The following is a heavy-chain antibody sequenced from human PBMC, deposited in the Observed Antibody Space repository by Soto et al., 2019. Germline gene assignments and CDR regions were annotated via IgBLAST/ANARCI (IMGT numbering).Heavy chain of an antibody. D-gene: IGHD3-22*01. V-gene: IGHV1-18*04. CDR2: ISAYNGNT. Sequence: ASVKVSCKASGYTFTSYGISWARQAPGQGLEWMGWISAYNGNTNYAQKLQGRVTMTADTSTSTAYMELRSLRSDDTAVYYCARTPRTYYYDSSGYYTNWFDPWGQGTLVTV. CDR3: ARTPRTYYYDSSGYYTNWFDP. CDR1: GYTFTSYG. J-gene: IGHJ5*02.